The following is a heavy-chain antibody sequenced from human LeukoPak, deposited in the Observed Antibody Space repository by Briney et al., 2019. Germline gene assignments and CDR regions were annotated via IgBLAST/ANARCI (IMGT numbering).Heavy chain of an antibody. CDR3: ARVVDSARAFHV. CDR1: GFTVSNNF. D-gene: IGHD2-21*01. CDR2: ISGGGGT. Sequence: HPGGALRLSCAASGFTVSNNFMSWVRQAPGQGLEWVSLISGGGGTYYAASVKGRFTISRGNSENSLYLQMNSLRPEDTAAYYCARVVDSARAFHVWGQGTLVIVSS. J-gene: IGHJ3*01. V-gene: IGHV3-66*01.